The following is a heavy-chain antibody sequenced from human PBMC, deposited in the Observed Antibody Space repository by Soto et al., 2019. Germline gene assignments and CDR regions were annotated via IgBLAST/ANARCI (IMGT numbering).Heavy chain of an antibody. Sequence: QVQLVQSGAEVKKPGSSVKVSCKASGGTFSSYAISWVRQAPGQGLEWMGGIIPIFGTANYAQKFQGRATITADDCTSTASMELSRLRSEDTGAYYCAGMQGEAVGGTGYYYGMDVGGHGTTVTVSS. D-gene: IGHD6-19*01. V-gene: IGHV1-69*12. CDR3: AGMQGEAVGGTGYYYGMDV. J-gene: IGHJ6*02. CDR1: GGTFSSYA. CDR2: IIPIFGTA.